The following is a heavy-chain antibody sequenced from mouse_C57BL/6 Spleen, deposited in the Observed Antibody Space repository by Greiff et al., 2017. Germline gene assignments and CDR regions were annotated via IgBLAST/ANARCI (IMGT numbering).Heavy chain of an antibody. CDR2: LYHGDGDT. V-gene: IGHV1-82*01. D-gene: IGHD4-1*01. CDR3: APNWAWFAY. Sequence: QVQLQQSGPELVKPGASVKISCKASGYAFSSSWVNWVKQRPGKGLEWIGRLYHGDGDTNYNGKFKGQDTLTADKSSSTAYMQLSSLASEDSAVYFCAPNWAWFAYWGQGTLVTVSA. J-gene: IGHJ3*01. CDR1: GYAFSSSW.